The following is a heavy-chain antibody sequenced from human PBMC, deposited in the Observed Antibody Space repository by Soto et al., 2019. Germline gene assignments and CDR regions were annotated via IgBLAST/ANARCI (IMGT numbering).Heavy chain of an antibody. V-gene: IGHV3-30*03. Sequence: QVQLVESGGGVVQPGRSLRLSCAASGFTFSSYGMHWVRQAPGKGLEWVAVISYDGSNKYYADSVKGRFTISRDNSKKPLFLQMNGLRAEDTAVYYCAITPGYVWGSYRSYFDYWGQGTLVTVSS. J-gene: IGHJ4*02. CDR2: ISYDGSNK. CDR1: GFTFSSYG. D-gene: IGHD3-16*02. CDR3: AITPGYVWGSYRSYFDY.